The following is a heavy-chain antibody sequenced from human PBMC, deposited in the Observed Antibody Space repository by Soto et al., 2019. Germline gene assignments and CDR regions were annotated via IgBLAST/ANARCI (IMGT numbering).Heavy chain of an antibody. CDR3: ARGIYYYDSSVYYSY. V-gene: IGHV3-21*01. CDR2: ISSSSSYI. D-gene: IGHD3-22*01. Sequence: EVQLVESGGGLVKPGGSLRLSCAASGFTFSSYSMNWVRQAPGKGLEWVSSISSSSSYIYYADSVKGRFTISRDNAKNSLHLQMNSLRAEDTAVYYCARGIYYYDSSVYYSYWGQGTLVNVSS. CDR1: GFTFSSYS. J-gene: IGHJ4*02.